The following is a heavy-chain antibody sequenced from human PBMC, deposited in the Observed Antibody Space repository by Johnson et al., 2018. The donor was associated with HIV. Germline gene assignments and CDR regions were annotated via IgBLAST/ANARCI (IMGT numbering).Heavy chain of an antibody. J-gene: IGHJ3*01. CDR1: GFTFDDYG. CDR3: AKEPYCTNGVWCPFDV. V-gene: IGHV3-9*01. CDR2: VSWSSGMI. D-gene: IGHD2-8*01. Sequence: VQLVESGGGLVQPGRSLRLSCAASGFTFDDYGMHWVRQAPGKGLEWVSGVSWSSGMIGYADSVKGRFTISRDNAKNSLYLQMNSLRAEDTALYFCAKEPYCTNGVWCPFDVWGQGTTVTVSS.